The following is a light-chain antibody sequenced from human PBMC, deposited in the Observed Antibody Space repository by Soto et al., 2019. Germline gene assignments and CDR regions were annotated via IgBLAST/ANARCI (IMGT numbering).Light chain of an antibody. CDR1: QTISSW. Sequence: DIQMTQSPSTLSGSVGDRVTITCRASQTISSWLAWYQQKPGKAPKLLIYKASTLKSGVPSRFSGSGSGTEFTLTISSLQPDDFDTYYCQPYNSYSEALGQGTKVDIK. CDR2: KAS. CDR3: QPYNSYSEA. V-gene: IGKV1-5*03. J-gene: IGKJ1*01.